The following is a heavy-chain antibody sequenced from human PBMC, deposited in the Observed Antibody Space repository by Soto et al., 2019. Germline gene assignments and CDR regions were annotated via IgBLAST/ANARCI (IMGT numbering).Heavy chain of an antibody. V-gene: IGHV3-11*01. CDR3: TRVGCSGGSCPLDY. J-gene: IGHJ4*02. CDR2: ISGSGTTI. Sequence: QVQLVESGGGLVKPGGSLRLSCAASAFTYSDYYMSWIRQAPGKGLEWVSYISGSGTTIYYADSVKGRFTISRDNAKNSLYLQMNSLRAEDTAVYYCTRVGCSGGSCPLDYWGQGTLVTVSS. CDR1: AFTYSDYY. D-gene: IGHD2-15*01.